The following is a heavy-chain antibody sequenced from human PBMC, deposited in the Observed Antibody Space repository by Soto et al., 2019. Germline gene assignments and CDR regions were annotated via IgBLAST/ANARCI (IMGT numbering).Heavy chain of an antibody. Sequence: QVQLVESGGGVVQPGKSLRLSCAASGFTCSNYALHWVRQAPGKGLEWVAVISHDETTKYYVDSVKGRFTISRDNSKNTLYLQMNSLRVEATAVYYCARTRNYIVATPPDYWGQGTLVTVSS. CDR1: GFTCSNYA. CDR2: ISHDETTK. CDR3: ARTRNYIVATPPDY. D-gene: IGHD5-12*01. J-gene: IGHJ4*02. V-gene: IGHV3-30-3*01.